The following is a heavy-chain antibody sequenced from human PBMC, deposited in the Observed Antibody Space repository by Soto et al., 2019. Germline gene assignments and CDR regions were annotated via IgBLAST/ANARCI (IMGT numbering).Heavy chain of an antibody. V-gene: IGHV3-21*01. D-gene: IGHD2-15*01. Sequence: GGSLRLSCAASGFTFSSYSMNWVRQAPGKGLEWVSSISSSSSYIYYADSVKGRFTISRGNAKNSLYLQMNSLRAEDTAVYYCAREPRTPALAHAFDIWGQGTMVTVS. CDR1: GFTFSSYS. CDR3: AREPRTPALAHAFDI. CDR2: ISSSSSYI. J-gene: IGHJ3*02.